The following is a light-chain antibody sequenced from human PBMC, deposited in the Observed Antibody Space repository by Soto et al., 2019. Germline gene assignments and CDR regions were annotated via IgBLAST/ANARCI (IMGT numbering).Light chain of an antibody. CDR3: QQHDNLPIT. CDR2: GAS. J-gene: IGKJ5*01. V-gene: IGKV3-20*01. Sequence: EIVLTQSPGALSLSPGERATLSCRASHTVSRSYLAWYHQKPGQAPRLLIYGASTRATGIPDRFSGSGSGTDFTLTISRLEPEDSAVYYCQQHDNLPITFGQGTRLEIK. CDR1: HTVSRSY.